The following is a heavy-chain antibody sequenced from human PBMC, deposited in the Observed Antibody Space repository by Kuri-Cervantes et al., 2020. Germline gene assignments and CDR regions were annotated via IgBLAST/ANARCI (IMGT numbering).Heavy chain of an antibody. J-gene: IGHJ6*03. CDR2: INSGNGDT. D-gene: IGHD2-15*01. Sequence: ASVKVSCKASGDTFTSYAMHWVRQAPGQGLEWMGWINSGNGDTKYSQKFQGRVTITRDTSASTAYMELSSLRSEDTAVYYCARGGGGSLPWYYYMDVWGKGTLVTVSS. V-gene: IGHV1-3*01. CDR3: ARGGGGSLPWYYYMDV. CDR1: GDTFTSYA.